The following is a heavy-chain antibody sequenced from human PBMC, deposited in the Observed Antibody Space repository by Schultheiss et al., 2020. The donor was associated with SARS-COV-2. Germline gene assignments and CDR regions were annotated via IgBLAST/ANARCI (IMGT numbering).Heavy chain of an antibody. D-gene: IGHD4-11*01. CDR1: GGSFSGYY. CDR3: ARDRNAVTTSFSFDY. CDR2: INHSGST. V-gene: IGHV4-34*01. J-gene: IGHJ4*02. Sequence: SETLSLTCAVYGGSFSGYYWSWIRQPPGKGLEWIGEINHSGSTNYNPSLKSRVTISVDTSKNQFSLKLSSVTAADTAVYYCARDRNAVTTSFSFDYWGQGTLVTVSS.